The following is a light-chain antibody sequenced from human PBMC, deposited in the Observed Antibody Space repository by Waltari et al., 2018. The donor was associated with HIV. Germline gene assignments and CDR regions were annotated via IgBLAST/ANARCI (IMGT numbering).Light chain of an antibody. J-gene: IGLJ3*02. CDR2: RNN. CDR1: SSNIGSNY. CDR3: AAWDDSLSGRV. Sequence: QSVLTQPPSASGTPGQRVTISCSGSSSNIGSNYVYWYQQLPGTAPKLLIYRNNRPPSGVHDRFSGSKSGTSASLAISGLRSEDEADYYCAAWDDSLSGRVFGGGTKLTVL. V-gene: IGLV1-47*01.